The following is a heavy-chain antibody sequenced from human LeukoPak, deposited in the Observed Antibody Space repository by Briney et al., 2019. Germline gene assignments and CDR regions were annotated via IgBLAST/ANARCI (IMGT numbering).Heavy chain of an antibody. Sequence: GGSLRLSCVASGFTFSTYGMIWVRQAPGKGPEWVSLVSNSGDTTNYADSVKGRFTISRDNSKDTLYLQMDSLRAEDTAAYYCANIGSSTFGSTGFWGQGTLVTVSS. V-gene: IGHV3-23*01. CDR1: GFTFSTYG. J-gene: IGHJ4*02. D-gene: IGHD3-16*01. CDR2: VSNSGDTT. CDR3: ANIGSSTFGSTGF.